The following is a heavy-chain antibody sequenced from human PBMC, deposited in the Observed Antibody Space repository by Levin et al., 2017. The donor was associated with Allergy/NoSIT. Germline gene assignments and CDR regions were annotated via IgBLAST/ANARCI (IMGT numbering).Heavy chain of an antibody. Sequence: GESLKISCAASGFTFSSYWMSWVRQAPGKGLEWVANIKQDGTEKYYVDSVKGRFAISKDNPKNSVFLQMSSLRVEDTAVYYCARNWRSAFDNWGKGTVVTVSS. V-gene: IGHV3-7*04. CDR1: GFTFSSYW. D-gene: IGHD2-8*02. J-gene: IGHJ3*02. CDR2: IKQDGTEK. CDR3: ARNWRSAFDN.